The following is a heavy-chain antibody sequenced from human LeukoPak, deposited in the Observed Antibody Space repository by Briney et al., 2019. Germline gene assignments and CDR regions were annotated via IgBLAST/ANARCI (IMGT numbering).Heavy chain of an antibody. D-gene: IGHD2-15*01. J-gene: IGHJ4*02. CDR3: ARGGRARYSPFDY. CDR1: GFTFSRYS. CDR2: ISISSNYI. Sequence: GGSLRLSCAASGFTFSRYSMNWVRQAPGKGLEWVSSISISSNYIYYADSVKGRFTISRDNAKNSLYLQVNSLRAEDTAVYYCARGGRARYSPFDYWGQGTLVTVSS. V-gene: IGHV3-21*01.